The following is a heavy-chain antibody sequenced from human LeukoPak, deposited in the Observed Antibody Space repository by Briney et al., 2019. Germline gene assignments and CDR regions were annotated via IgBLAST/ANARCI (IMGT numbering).Heavy chain of an antibody. CDR2: LNQPGTGK. Sequence: QTGGSLRLSCAASGFSFTSYWMSWVRQAPGEGLQWVGNLNQPGTGKQYVDSVKGRFTISRDNAKNLLYLEMDGLRAEDTAVYYCARDPLDGYFDYGGQGTLVTVPS. V-gene: IGHV3-7*01. CDR3: ARDPLDGYFDY. J-gene: IGHJ4*02. CDR1: GFSFTSYW.